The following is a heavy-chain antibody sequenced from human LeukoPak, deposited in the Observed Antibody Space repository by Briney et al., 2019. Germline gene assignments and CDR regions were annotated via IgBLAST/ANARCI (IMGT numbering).Heavy chain of an antibody. Sequence: SETLSLTCAVYGGSFSGYYWSWIRQPPGKGLEWIGEINHSGSTNYSPSLKSRVTISVDTSKNQFSLKLTSLTAADTAVYYCARDRLGGFDNWGQGTLVTVSS. CDR3: ARDRLGGFDN. J-gene: IGHJ4*02. D-gene: IGHD3-16*02. V-gene: IGHV4-34*01. CDR1: GGSFSGYY. CDR2: INHSGST.